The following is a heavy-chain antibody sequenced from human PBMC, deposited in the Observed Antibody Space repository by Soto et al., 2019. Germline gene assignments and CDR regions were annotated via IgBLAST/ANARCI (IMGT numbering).Heavy chain of an antibody. CDR3: AGDGGYSGQDDDY. J-gene: IGHJ4*02. CDR2: INAGNGNT. V-gene: IGHV1-3*01. Sequence: QVHLVQSGAVVKKPGASVKVSCEASGYTFTSYAMHWVRQAPGQGLEWMGWINAGNGNTKYSQKFQGRVTFTRDTSASTAYMELSSLRSEDTAVYYCAGDGGYSGQDDDYWGQGTLVTVSS. CDR1: GYTFTSYA. D-gene: IGHD5-12*01.